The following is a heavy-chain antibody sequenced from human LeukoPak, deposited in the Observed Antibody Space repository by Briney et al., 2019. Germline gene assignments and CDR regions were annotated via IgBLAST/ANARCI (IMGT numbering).Heavy chain of an antibody. J-gene: IGHJ4*02. CDR3: ARVVGGSYFSGLGY. D-gene: IGHD1-26*01. CDR2: INPNSGGT. V-gene: IGHV1-2*06. Sequence: ASVKVSCKASGYTFTGYYMHWVRQAPGQGLEWMGRINPNSGGTNYAQKFQGRVTMTRDTSISTAYMELSRLRSDDTAAYYCARVVGGSYFSGLGYWGQGTLVTVSS. CDR1: GYTFTGYY.